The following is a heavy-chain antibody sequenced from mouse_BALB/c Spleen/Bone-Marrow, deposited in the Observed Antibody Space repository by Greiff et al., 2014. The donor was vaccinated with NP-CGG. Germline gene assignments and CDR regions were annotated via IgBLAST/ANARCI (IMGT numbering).Heavy chain of an antibody. Sequence: VKLQESGPGLVAPSQSLSISCTVSGFSLTTYGVHWVRQPPGKGLEWLGVIWAGGNTKYNSALMSRLSISKDNSKSQVFLKMNSLQTDDTAMYYCGRDRTTRYFDYWGQGTTLTVSS. CDR3: GRDRTTRYFDY. CDR2: IWAGGNT. V-gene: IGHV2-9*02. CDR1: GFSLTTYG. D-gene: IGHD1-1*01. J-gene: IGHJ2*01.